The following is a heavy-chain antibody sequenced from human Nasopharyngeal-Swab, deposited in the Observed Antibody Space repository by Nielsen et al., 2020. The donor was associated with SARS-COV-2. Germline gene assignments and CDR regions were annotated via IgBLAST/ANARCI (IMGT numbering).Heavy chain of an antibody. D-gene: IGHD1-26*01. Sequence: GGSLRLSCTASGFSFSTYNMNWVRQAPGKGLEWVSSISGNSNYIYYADSVKGRFTISRDNARNSLYLQMDSLRAEDTAVYYCAKDRGVGALDYWGQGTLVTVSS. V-gene: IGHV3-21*04. CDR1: GFSFSTYN. CDR3: AKDRGVGALDY. J-gene: IGHJ4*02. CDR2: ISGNSNYI.